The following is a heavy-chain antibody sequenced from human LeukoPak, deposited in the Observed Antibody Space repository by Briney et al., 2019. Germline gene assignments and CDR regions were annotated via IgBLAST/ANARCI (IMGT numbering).Heavy chain of an antibody. CDR3: ARDLLSRSGIAAAGYNWFDP. V-gene: IGHV1-46*01. Sequence: ASVKVSCKASGYTFTSYYMHWVRQAPGQGLEWMGIINPSGGSTSYAQKFQGRVTMTRDTSTSTVYMELSSLRPEDTAVYYCARDLLSRSGIAAAGYNWFDPWGQGTLVTVSS. D-gene: IGHD6-13*01. CDR2: INPSGGST. CDR1: GYTFTSYY. J-gene: IGHJ5*02.